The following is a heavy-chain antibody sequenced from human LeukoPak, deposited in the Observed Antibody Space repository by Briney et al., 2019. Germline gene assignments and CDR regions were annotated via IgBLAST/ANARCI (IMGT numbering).Heavy chain of an antibody. V-gene: IGHV3-23*01. CDR3: AKLSCSGGSCKTNDY. Sequence: PAGSLRLSCAASGFTFSSYAMSWVRQAQGKGLEWVSAISGSVGSTYYADSVKGRFTISRDNSKNTLYLQMNSLRAEDTAVYYCAKLSCSGGSCKTNDYWGQGTLVTVSS. CDR1: GFTFSSYA. CDR2: ISGSVGST. J-gene: IGHJ4*02. D-gene: IGHD2-15*01.